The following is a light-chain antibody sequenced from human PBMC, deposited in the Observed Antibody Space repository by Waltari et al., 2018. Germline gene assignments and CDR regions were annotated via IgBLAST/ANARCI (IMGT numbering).Light chain of an antibody. V-gene: IGKV1-39*01. J-gene: IGKJ3*01. Sequence: DIQMTQSPSSLPASVGDRVNITCRASQSISSYLNWYQQKPGKAPKLLIYAASSLQSGVPSRFSGSGSGTDFTLTISSLQPEDFATYYCQQSYSTPLYFGPGTKVDIK. CDR3: QQSYSTPLY. CDR2: AAS. CDR1: QSISSY.